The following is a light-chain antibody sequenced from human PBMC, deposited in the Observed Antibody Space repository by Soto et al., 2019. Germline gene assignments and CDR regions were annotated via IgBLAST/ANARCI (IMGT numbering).Light chain of an antibody. V-gene: IGLV3-21*01. CDR2: YDD. J-gene: IGLJ2*01. CDR3: QVWDSNGDDHVV. CDR1: SIGTKS. Sequence: SYELTQAPSVSMAPGKTAKISCGGGSIGTKSVHWYQQRPGQAPVVVIYYDDERPSGIPERFSGSNFGNTATLIISRVEAGDEADHYCQVWDSNGDDHVVFGGGTKLTIL.